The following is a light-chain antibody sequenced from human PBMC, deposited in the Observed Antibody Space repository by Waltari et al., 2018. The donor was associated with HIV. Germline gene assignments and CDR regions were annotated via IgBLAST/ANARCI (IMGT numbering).Light chain of an antibody. Sequence: ETVLTQSPATLSLSPGERATLSCRASKNVSNPLAWYQQKPGQSPRLLIYDTSNRATGIPARFSGSGSATDFTLTISSLEPEDFAVYYCQQRTNWPPTFGQGTKVEIK. CDR3: QQRTNWPPT. CDR2: DTS. J-gene: IGKJ1*01. V-gene: IGKV3-11*01. CDR1: KNVSNP.